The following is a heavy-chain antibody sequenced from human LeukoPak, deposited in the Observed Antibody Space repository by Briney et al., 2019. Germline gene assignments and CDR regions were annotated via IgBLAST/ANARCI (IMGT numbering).Heavy chain of an antibody. CDR3: ARDPDGNNWFDP. J-gene: IGHJ5*02. CDR1: GGSISSYY. Sequence: PSETLSLTCTVSGGSISSYYWSWIRQPPGKGLEWIGYIYYSGSTNYNPSLKSRVTMSVDTSRNQFSLKLSSVTAADTAVYYCARDPDGNNWFDPWGQGTLVTVSS. V-gene: IGHV4-59*01. CDR2: IYYSGST. D-gene: IGHD1-14*01.